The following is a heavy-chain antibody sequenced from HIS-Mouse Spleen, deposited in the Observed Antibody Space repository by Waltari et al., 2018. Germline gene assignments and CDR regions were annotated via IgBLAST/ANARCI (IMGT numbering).Heavy chain of an antibody. CDR3: ARIAEGYSSGWYAFDY. V-gene: IGHV2-70*15. CDR1: GFSLSTSALC. CDR2: IDWDDDK. J-gene: IGHJ4*02. Sequence: QVTLRESGPALVKPTQTLTLTCTFSGFSLSTSALCVSWLRPPPGKALEWLARIDWDDDKYYSTSLKTRLTISKDTSKNQVVLTMTNMDPVDTATYYCARIAEGYSSGWYAFDYWGQGTLVTVSS. D-gene: IGHD6-19*01.